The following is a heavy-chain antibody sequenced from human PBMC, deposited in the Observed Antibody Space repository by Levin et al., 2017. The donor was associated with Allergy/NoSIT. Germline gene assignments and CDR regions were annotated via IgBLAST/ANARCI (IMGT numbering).Heavy chain of an antibody. Sequence: PGGSLRLSCKASGYTFTSYDINWVRQATGQGLEWMGWMNPNSGNTGYAQKFQGRVTMTRNTSISTAYMELSSLRSEDTAVYYCARSSSGWYEFDYWGQGTLVTVSS. V-gene: IGHV1-8*01. CDR1: GYTFTSYD. CDR3: ARSSSGWYEFDY. J-gene: IGHJ4*02. D-gene: IGHD6-19*01. CDR2: MNPNSGNT.